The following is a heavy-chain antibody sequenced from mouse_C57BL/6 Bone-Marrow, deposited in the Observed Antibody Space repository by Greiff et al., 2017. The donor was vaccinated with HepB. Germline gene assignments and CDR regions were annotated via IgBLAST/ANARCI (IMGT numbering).Heavy chain of an antibody. D-gene: IGHD2-1*01. CDR1: GFTFSDYG. Sequence: EVNLVESGGGLVKPGGSLKLSCAASGFTFSDYGMHWVRQAPEKGLEWVAYISSGSSTIYYADTVKGRFTISRDNAKNTLFLQMTSLRSEDTAMYYCARHYGNYEAMDYWGQGTSVTVSS. CDR2: ISSGSSTI. V-gene: IGHV5-17*01. J-gene: IGHJ4*01. CDR3: ARHYGNYEAMDY.